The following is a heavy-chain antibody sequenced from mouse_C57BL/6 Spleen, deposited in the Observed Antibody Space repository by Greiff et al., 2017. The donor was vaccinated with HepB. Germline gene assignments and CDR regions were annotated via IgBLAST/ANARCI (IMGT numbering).Heavy chain of an antibody. V-gene: IGHV1-55*01. D-gene: IGHD1-1*01. J-gene: IGHJ2*01. Sequence: VQLQQPGAELVKPGASVKMSCKASGYTFTSYWITWVKQRPGQGLEWIGDIYPGSGSTNYNEKFKSKATLTVDTSSSTAYMQLSSLTSEDSAVYYWARRDYYGSSEGYFDYWGQGTTLTVSS. CDR3: ARRDYYGSSEGYFDY. CDR2: IYPGSGST. CDR1: GYTFTSYW.